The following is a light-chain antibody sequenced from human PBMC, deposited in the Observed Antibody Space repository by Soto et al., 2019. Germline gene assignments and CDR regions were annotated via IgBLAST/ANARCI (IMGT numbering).Light chain of an antibody. Sequence: EIVLTQSPGTLSLSPGERATLSCRASQSVSSSYLAWYQQKPGQAPRLLIYGASSRATGIPDRFSGSGSGTAFTLTISRLEPEDFAVYYCQQYGSSPPFTFDPGTKVDIK. CDR3: QQYGSSPPFT. CDR1: QSVSSSY. V-gene: IGKV3-20*01. J-gene: IGKJ3*01. CDR2: GAS.